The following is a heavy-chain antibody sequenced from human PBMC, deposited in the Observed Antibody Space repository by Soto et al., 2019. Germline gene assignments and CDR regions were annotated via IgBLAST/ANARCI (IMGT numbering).Heavy chain of an antibody. J-gene: IGHJ4*02. V-gene: IGHV3-23*01. D-gene: IGHD1-20*01. Sequence: PGGSLRLSCAASGFTFSSYTMSWVRQAPWKGLEWISAVSGSGGSTYYADSVKGRFTISRDNSKDTLYLQMNNLRAEDTAVYYCAKPPDYNWNDYWGQGTLVTVSS. CDR2: VSGSGGST. CDR3: AKPPDYNWNDY. CDR1: GFTFSSYT.